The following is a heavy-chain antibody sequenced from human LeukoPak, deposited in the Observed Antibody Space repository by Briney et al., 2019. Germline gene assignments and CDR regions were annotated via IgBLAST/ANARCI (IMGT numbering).Heavy chain of an antibody. D-gene: IGHD4-17*01. CDR2: IDSDGSST. CDR3: ARDKSGGSVTTSFDY. Sequence: PGGSLRLSCAASGFTFSSYWMHWVRQAPGKGLVWVSRIDSDGSSTSYADSVKGRFTISRDNAKNTLYLQMNCLRAEDTAVYYCARDKSGGSVTTSFDYWGQGTLVTVSS. V-gene: IGHV3-74*01. J-gene: IGHJ4*02. CDR1: GFTFSSYW.